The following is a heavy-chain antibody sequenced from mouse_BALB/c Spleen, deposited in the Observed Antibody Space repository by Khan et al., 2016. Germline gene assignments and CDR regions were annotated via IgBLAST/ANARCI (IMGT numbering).Heavy chain of an antibody. J-gene: IGHJ1*01. CDR1: GYTFTDYN. Sequence: VRLQQSGPDLVKPGASVKISCKASGYTFTDYNMHWVKQSHGKSLEWIGYIYPYNGGTGYNQKFKNKATLTVDNSSSTASMELRSLTSEDSAVYYCARSTDWYFDVWGAGTTVTVSS. V-gene: IGHV1S29*02. CDR2: IYPYNGGT. CDR3: ARSTDWYFDV.